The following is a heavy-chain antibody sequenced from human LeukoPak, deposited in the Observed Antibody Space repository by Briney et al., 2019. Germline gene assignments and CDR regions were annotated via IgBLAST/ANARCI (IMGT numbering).Heavy chain of an antibody. CDR3: ARLPRGARGFFYYFDY. J-gene: IGHJ4*02. CDR1: GGSISSSSYY. D-gene: IGHD1-26*01. CDR2: IYYSGST. Sequence: PSETLSLTCTVSGGSISSSSYYWGCIRQPPGKGLEWIGSIYYSGSTYYNPSLKSRVTISVDTSKNQFSLKLSSVTAADTAVYYCARLPRGARGFFYYFDYWGQGTLVTVSS. V-gene: IGHV4-39*01.